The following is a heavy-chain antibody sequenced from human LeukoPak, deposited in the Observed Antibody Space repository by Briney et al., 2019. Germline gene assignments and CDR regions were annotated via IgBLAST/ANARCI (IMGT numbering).Heavy chain of an antibody. J-gene: IGHJ4*02. D-gene: IGHD6-13*01. Sequence: SVKVSCKASGYTFTSYDINWVRQATGQGLEWMGWMNPNSGNTGYAQKFQGRVTMTRNTSISTAYMELSSLRSEDTAVYYCARGHSSSWDRPLIALYDYWGQGTLVTVSS. CDR3: ARGHSSSWDRPLIALYDY. CDR1: GYTFTSYD. CDR2: MNPNSGNT. V-gene: IGHV1-8*01.